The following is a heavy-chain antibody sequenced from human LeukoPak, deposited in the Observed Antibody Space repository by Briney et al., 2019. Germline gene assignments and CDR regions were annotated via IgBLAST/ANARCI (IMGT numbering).Heavy chain of an antibody. Sequence: ETLSLTFTFSGYSLRSYYYLGWIRQPPGKGLEWIGSIYHRGSTYYNPSLKSRVTISVDTSKNQFSLKLTSVTAADTAVYYCARWTTCGGDCHILDYWGQGILVTVSS. J-gene: IGHJ4*02. D-gene: IGHD2-21*02. CDR2: IYHRGST. V-gene: IGHV4-38-2*02. CDR1: GYSLRSYYY. CDR3: ARWTTCGGDCHILDY.